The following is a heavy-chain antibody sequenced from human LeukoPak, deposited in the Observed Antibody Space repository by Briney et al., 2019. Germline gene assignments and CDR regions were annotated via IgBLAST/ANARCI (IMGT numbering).Heavy chain of an antibody. CDR3: ARLLPASRHYFDY. CDR1: GLTVSSDY. D-gene: IGHD6-6*01. V-gene: IGHV3-53*01. Sequence: GGSLRLSCAASGLTVSSDYMAWVRQAPGEGLEWISVIYGGGATYYADSVQGRFTISRDTSNNALYLQMISLRVEDTAVYHCARLLPASRHYFDYWGLGTLVTVSS. J-gene: IGHJ4*02. CDR2: IYGGGAT.